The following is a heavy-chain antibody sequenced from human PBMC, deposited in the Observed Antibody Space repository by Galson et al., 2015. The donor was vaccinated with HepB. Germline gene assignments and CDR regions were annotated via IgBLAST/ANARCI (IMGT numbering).Heavy chain of an antibody. J-gene: IGHJ4*02. D-gene: IGHD6-13*01. Sequence: SLRLSCAASGFTFSNAWMSWVRQAPGKGLEWVGRIKSKTDGGTTDYAAPVKGRFTISRDDSKNTLYLQMNSLKTEDTAVYYCTSISQYSSSWYFFDYWGQGTLVTVSS. V-gene: IGHV3-15*01. CDR2: IKSKTDGGTT. CDR1: GFTFSNAW. CDR3: TSISQYSSSWYFFDY.